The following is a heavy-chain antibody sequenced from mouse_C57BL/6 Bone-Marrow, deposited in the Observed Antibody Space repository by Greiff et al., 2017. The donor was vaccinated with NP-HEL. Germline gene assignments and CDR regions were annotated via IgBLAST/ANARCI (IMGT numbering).Heavy chain of an antibody. CDR3: AREGAYYYGSSYEGVY. CDR2: IYPGDGDT. D-gene: IGHD1-1*01. J-gene: IGHJ2*01. V-gene: IGHV1-82*01. CDR1: GYAFSSSW. Sequence: VQLQQSGPELVKPGASVKISCKASGYAFSSSWMNWVKQRPGKGLEWIGRIYPGDGDTNYNEKFKSKATLTVDTSSSTAYMQLSSLTSEDSAVYYCAREGAYYYGSSYEGVYWGQGTTLTVSS.